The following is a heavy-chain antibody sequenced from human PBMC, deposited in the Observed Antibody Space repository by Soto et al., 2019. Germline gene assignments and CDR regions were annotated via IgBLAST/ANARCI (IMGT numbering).Heavy chain of an antibody. V-gene: IGHV1-69*01. J-gene: IGHJ6*02. Sequence: QVQLVQSGAEVKKPGSSVKVSCKASGGTFSSYAISWVRQAPRQGLEWMGGIIPIFGTANYAQKFQGRVTITADESTSTAYMELSSLRSEDTAVYYCARDRAAARPYYYGMDVWGQGTTVTVSS. CDR1: GGTFSSYA. CDR2: IIPIFGTA. CDR3: ARDRAAARPYYYGMDV. D-gene: IGHD6-13*01.